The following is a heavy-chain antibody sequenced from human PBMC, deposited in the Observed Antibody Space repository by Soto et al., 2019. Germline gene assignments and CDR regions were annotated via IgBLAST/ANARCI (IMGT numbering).Heavy chain of an antibody. CDR2: IYWDDEE. D-gene: IGHD6-6*01. Sequence: QITLKESGPTLLKPTQTLTLTCTFSGFSLRSLGMAVGWIRQPPGRALEWVALIYWDDEERYSPSLQSRLTITKDTSKNHGVLTMTTMAPVDTATYYCARLYDSSFDFWGQGIPVTVSS. CDR1: GFSLRSLGMA. J-gene: IGHJ4*02. CDR3: ARLYDSSFDF. V-gene: IGHV2-5*02.